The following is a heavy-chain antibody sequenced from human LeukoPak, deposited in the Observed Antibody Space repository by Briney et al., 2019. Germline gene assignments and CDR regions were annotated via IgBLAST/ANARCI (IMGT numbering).Heavy chain of an antibody. CDR2: INPNSGGT. D-gene: IGHD5-24*01. CDR3: ARGPPGTDGYNFHY. V-gene: IGHV1-2*04. CDR1: GYTFTGYY. J-gene: IGHJ4*02. Sequence: ASVKVSCKASGYTFTGYYMHWVRQAPGQGLEWMGWINPNSGGTNYAQKFQGWVTMTRDTSISTAYMELSRLRSDDTAVYYCARGPPGTDGYNFHYWGQGTLVTVSS.